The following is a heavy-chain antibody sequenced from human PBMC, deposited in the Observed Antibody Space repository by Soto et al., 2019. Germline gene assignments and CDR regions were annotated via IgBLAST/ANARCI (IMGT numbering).Heavy chain of an antibody. CDR2: INLSGNT. Sequence: PSETLSLTCAVFCESFSGYHWTWIRQSTGKGLEWIGEINLSGNTNYNPSLKSRVTISIDTPKKQFSLKLTSVTAADTAIYYCARVLVTYGGIMVPYNWFDTWGQGNLVTVSS. J-gene: IGHJ5*02. V-gene: IGHV4-34*01. D-gene: IGHD3-16*01. CDR3: ARVLVTYGGIMVPYNWFDT. CDR1: CESFSGYH.